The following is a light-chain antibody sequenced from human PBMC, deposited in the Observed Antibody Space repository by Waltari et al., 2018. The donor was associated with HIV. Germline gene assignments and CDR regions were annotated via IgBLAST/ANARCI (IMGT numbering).Light chain of an antibody. CDR1: SSNIGSNT. Sequence: QSVLTQPPSASGTPGQTVTISCSGSSSNIGSNTVNWYQQLPGTAPNLLIYGNNLRPSGVPARFSGSWSGTSASLAISGLQSEDEADYYCAAWDDSLNGPIFGGGTKLTVL. V-gene: IGLV1-44*01. CDR2: GNN. CDR3: AAWDDSLNGPI. J-gene: IGLJ2*01.